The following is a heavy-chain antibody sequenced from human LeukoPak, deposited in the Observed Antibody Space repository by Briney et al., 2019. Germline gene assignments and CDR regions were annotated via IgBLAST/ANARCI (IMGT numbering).Heavy chain of an antibody. CDR2: IKQDGGEM. J-gene: IGHJ4*02. CDR3: VREDRSCYYY. Sequence: GGSLRLSCAASGFPFSNYWMSWVRQAPGRGLEWVANIKQDGGEMYYVDSVKGRFTISKDNAKNSLYLQMNSLRAADTAMYYCVREDRSCYYYWGQGTVVIVSS. CDR1: GFPFSNYW. D-gene: IGHD1-26*01. V-gene: IGHV3-7*03.